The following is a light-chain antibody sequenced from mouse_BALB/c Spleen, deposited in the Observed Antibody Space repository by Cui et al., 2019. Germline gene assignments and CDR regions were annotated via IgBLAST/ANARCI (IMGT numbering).Light chain of an antibody. CDR3: QQWSSNPLT. Sequence: QIVLPHSPAISFASPGDKITITCRASSSVSYMHWYQQKPGSSPKPWIYATSNLASGVPARFSGSGSGTSYSLTISRVEAEDAATYYCQQWSSNPLTFGAGTKLELK. V-gene: IGKV4-72*01. CDR2: ATS. CDR1: SSVSY. J-gene: IGKJ5*01.